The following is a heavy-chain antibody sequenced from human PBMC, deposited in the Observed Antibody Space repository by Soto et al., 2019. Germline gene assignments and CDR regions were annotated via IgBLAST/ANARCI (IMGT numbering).Heavy chain of an antibody. CDR3: ARHDCISSSCYYYYYYVMDV. V-gene: IGHV1-69*12. D-gene: IGHD2-2*01. CDR1: GDTFSSYA. CDR2: IIPFFDTA. J-gene: IGHJ6*02. Sequence: QVQLVQSGAEVKKPGSSVKVSCKASGDTFSSYAISWVRQAPGQGLEWMGGIIPFFDTANYAQQFQGRVTISAEESTRTAYMELSSLRSEDTAVYYCARHDCISSSCYYYYYYVMDVWGQGTTVTVSS.